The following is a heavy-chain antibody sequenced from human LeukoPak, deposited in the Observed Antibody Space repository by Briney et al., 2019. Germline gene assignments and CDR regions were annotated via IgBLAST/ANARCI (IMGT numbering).Heavy chain of an antibody. CDR3: ARISSYDSSAYPPGN. CDR2: IIPIFGAA. J-gene: IGHJ4*02. CDR1: GGTFSSYA. Sequence: SVKVSCKASGGTFSSYAISWVRQAPGQGLEWMGGIIPIFGAADYAQKFQGRVTITTDESTSTIYMELSSLRSEDAAVYYCARISSYDSSAYPPGNWGQGTLVTVSS. V-gene: IGHV1-69*05. D-gene: IGHD3-22*01.